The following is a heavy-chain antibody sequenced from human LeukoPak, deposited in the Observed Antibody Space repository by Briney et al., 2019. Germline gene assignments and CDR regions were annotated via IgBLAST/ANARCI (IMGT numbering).Heavy chain of an antibody. CDR2: IIPILGIA. Sequence: SVKVSCKASGGTFSSYAISWVRQAPGQGLEWMGRIIPILGIANYAQKFQGRVTITADKSTSTAYMELSSLRSEDTAVYYCARDLELGYFDYWGQGTLVTVSS. D-gene: IGHD1-7*01. J-gene: IGHJ4*02. CDR1: GGTFSSYA. CDR3: ARDLELGYFDY. V-gene: IGHV1-69*04.